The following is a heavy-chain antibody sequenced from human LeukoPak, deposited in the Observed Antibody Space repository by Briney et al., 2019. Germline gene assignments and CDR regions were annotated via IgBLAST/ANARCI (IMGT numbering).Heavy chain of an antibody. CDR2: IYNSGST. CDR3: ARERMNHYYGSGGPEFDP. Sequence: PETLSLTCTVSRGSITSYYWSWIRQPAGKGLEWIGRIYNSGSTNYNPSLKSRVTMSVDTSKNHFSLKLSSVTAADTAVYFGARERMNHYYGSGGPEFDPWGQGTRVTVSS. D-gene: IGHD3-10*01. CDR1: RGSITSYY. J-gene: IGHJ5*02. V-gene: IGHV4-4*07.